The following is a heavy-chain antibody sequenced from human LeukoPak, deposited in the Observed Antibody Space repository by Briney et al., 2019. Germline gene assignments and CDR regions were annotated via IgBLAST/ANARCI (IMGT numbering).Heavy chain of an antibody. CDR3: ARHGRFHDYYGSGSYDSRYMDV. D-gene: IGHD3-10*01. V-gene: IGHV5-51*01. CDR1: GYSFTSYW. CDR2: IYPGDSDT. Sequence: GESLKISCKGSGYSFTSYWIGWVRQMPGKGLEGMGIIYPGDSDTRYSPSFQGPVTISADKSISTAYLQWSSLKASDTAMYYCARHGRFHDYYGSGSYDSRYMDVWGKGTTVTVSS. J-gene: IGHJ6*03.